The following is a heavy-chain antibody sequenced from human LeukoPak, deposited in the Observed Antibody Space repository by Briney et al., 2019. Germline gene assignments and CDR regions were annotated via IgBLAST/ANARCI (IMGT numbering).Heavy chain of an antibody. D-gene: IGHD1-1*01. V-gene: IGHV3-33*06. Sequence: PGRSLRLSCAASGFTFSSYGMGWARQAPSEGMEWVAVIWYDGKQQCYADSVKGRFTISRDNSKNTLFLQMDSLGAEDTAVCYCAKASGHNNDRFDFWGQGILITVSS. CDR3: AKASGHNNDRFDF. CDR1: GFTFSSYG. J-gene: IGHJ4*02. CDR2: IWYDGKQQ.